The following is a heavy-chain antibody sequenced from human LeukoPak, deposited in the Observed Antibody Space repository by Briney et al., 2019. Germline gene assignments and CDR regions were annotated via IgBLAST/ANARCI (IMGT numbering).Heavy chain of an antibody. CDR1: GYTFTSYG. V-gene: IGHV1-18*01. Sequence: ASVKVSCKASGYTFTSYGISWVRQAPGQGLEWMGWISAYNGNTNYAQKLQGRVTMTTDTSTSTAYMELRSLRSDDTAVYYCARAILWFGEKDAFDIWGQGTMVTVSS. D-gene: IGHD3-10*01. CDR2: ISAYNGNT. CDR3: ARAILWFGEKDAFDI. J-gene: IGHJ3*02.